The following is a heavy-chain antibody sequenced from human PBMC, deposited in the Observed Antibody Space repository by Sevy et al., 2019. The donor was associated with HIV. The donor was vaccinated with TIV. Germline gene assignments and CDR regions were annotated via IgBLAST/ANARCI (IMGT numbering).Heavy chain of an antibody. CDR1: GYTFTSYG. Sequence: ASVKVSCKASGYTFTSYGISWVRQAPGQGLEWMGWISAYNGNTNYAQKLQGRVTMTTDTSTGTAYMELRSLRSDDMAVYYCARDNPYYDSSGYYLYYYYYGMDVWGQGTTVTVSS. D-gene: IGHD3-22*01. CDR2: ISAYNGNT. V-gene: IGHV1-18*03. CDR3: ARDNPYYDSSGYYLYYYYYGMDV. J-gene: IGHJ6*02.